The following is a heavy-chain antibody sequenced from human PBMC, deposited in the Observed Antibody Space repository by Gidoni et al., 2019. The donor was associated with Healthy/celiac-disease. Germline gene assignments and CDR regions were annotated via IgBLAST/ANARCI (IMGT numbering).Heavy chain of an antibody. J-gene: IGHJ4*02. Sequence: EVQLVESGGGLVKPGGSLRLSCAASGFTFSSYSMNWVRQAPGKGLEWVSSISSSSSYIYYADSVKGRFTISRDNAKNSLYLQMNSLRAEDTAVYYCARDPRRDGYNEGRDYWGQGTLVTVSS. CDR1: GFTFSSYS. CDR2: ISSSSSYI. D-gene: IGHD5-12*01. CDR3: ARDPRRDGYNEGRDY. V-gene: IGHV3-21*01.